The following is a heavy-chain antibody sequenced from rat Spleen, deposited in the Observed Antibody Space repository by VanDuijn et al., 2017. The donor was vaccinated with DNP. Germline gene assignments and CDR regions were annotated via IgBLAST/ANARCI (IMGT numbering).Heavy chain of an antibody. D-gene: IGHD1-5*01. CDR2: ST. V-gene: IGHV5-29*01. Sequence: STYYRDSVKGRFTVSRDNAKSTLYLQMDSLRSEDTATYYCARRTTYYYAMDAWGQGTSVTVSS. CDR3: ARRTTYYYAMDA. J-gene: IGHJ4*01.